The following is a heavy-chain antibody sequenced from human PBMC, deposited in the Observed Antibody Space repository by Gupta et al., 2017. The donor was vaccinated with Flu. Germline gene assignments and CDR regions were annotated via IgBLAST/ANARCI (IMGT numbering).Heavy chain of an antibody. J-gene: IGHJ4*02. Sequence: EVQLVESGGGLVQPGGSLRLSCAASGFTFSSYEFSWVRLAPGKGLEWVSYISSSAVTYYTDSVKGRFTISRDNAKNSVYLQMNSLRGEDTAVDYCARGHWDSWGQGTLVTVSS. CDR2: ISSSAVT. V-gene: IGHV3-48*03. CDR3: ARGHWDS. CDR1: GFTFSSYE.